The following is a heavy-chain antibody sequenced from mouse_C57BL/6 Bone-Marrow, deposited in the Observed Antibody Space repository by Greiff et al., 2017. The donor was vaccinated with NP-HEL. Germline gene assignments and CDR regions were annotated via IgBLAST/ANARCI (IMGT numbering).Heavy chain of an antibody. V-gene: IGHV1-81*01. D-gene: IGHD2-3*01. Sequence: VQLVESGAELARPGASVKLSCKASGYTFTSYGISWVKQRTGQGLEWIGEIYPRSGNTYYNEKFKGKATLTADKSSSTAYMELRSLTSEDSAVYFCARESRWLLPFAYWGQGTLVTVSA. CDR1: GYTFTSYG. CDR2: IYPRSGNT. CDR3: ARESRWLLPFAY. J-gene: IGHJ3*01.